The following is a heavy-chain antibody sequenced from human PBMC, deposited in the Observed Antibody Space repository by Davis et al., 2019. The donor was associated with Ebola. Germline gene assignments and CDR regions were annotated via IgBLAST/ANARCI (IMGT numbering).Heavy chain of an antibody. V-gene: IGHV4-61*08. J-gene: IGHJ6*03. Sequence: MPSETLSLTCTVSGGSVSSGGYYWNWIRQPPGKGLEWIGYIYYSGSTDYSPSLRGRVTISLDTSKNQFSLTLNSVTAADTAVYYCVREYGFWSPYGMDVWGRGITVSVSS. CDR3: VREYGFWSPYGMDV. CDR2: IYYSGST. CDR1: GGSVSSGGYY. D-gene: IGHD3-3*01.